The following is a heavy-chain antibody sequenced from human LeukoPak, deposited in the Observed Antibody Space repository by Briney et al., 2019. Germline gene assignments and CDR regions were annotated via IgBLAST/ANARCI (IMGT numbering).Heavy chain of an antibody. D-gene: IGHD2-2*01. CDR1: GNYW. V-gene: IGHV3-74*01. CDR2: INSDGSWT. J-gene: IGHJ4*02. Sequence: GGSLRLSCAASGNYWMHWVRQAPGKGLVWVSHINSDGSWTGYADSVKGRFTISKDNAKNAVYLQMNNLRAEDTAVYYCVSFYETYWGRGTLVTVSS. CDR3: VSFYETY.